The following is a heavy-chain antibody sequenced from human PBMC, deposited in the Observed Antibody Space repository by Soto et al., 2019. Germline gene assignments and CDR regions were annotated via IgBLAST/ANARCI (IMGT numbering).Heavy chain of an antibody. D-gene: IGHD3-10*01. CDR3: ACSTLGFGELLPPYFDY. CDR1: GVTFSSYA. J-gene: IGHJ4*02. V-gene: IGHV1-69*01. Sequence: QVQLVQSGAEVKKPGSSVKVSCKASGVTFSSYAISWVRQAPGQGLEWMGGIIPIFGTANYAQKFQGRVTITADESTSTAYMELSSLRSEDTAVYYCACSTLGFGELLPPYFDYWGQGTLVTVSS. CDR2: IIPIFGTA.